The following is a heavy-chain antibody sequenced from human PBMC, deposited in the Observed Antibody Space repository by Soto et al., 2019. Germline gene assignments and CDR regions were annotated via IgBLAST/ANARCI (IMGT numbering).Heavy chain of an antibody. J-gene: IGHJ6*02. V-gene: IGHV3-30*18. CDR1: GFTFSNYS. CDR3: AKAGGAGYYYGLDV. D-gene: IGHD3-10*01. CDR2: ISYDGRKI. Sequence: WGSLRLSCAASGFTFSNYSMHWVRQAPGKGLEWVTFISYDGRKIYYADSVNGRFTISRDNSKNTLYLQMNSLRGEDTAVFHCAKAGGAGYYYGLDVWGQGTTVTVYS.